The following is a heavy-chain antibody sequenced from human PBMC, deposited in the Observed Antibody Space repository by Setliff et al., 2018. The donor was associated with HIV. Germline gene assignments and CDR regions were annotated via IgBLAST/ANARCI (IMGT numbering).Heavy chain of an antibody. CDR3: ARETMYDSRGYLSHYFDY. CDR1: GFTFSNYA. D-gene: IGHD3-22*01. V-gene: IGHV3-30-3*01. CDR2: ISYDGSNK. Sequence: GESLKISCAVSGFTFSNYAMHWVRQAPGKGLEWVAVISYDGSNKYYADSVKGRFTISRDNSKNTLYLQMNSLRVEDTAVYYCARETMYDSRGYLSHYFDYWGQGTPVTVSS. J-gene: IGHJ4*02.